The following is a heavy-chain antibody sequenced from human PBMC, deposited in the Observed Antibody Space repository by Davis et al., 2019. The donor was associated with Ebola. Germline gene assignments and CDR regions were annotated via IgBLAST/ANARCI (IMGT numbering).Heavy chain of an antibody. J-gene: IGHJ4*02. D-gene: IGHD3-3*01. CDR1: GYTFTSYA. Sequence: AASVKVSCKASGYTFTSYAMHWVRQAPGQRLEWMGWINAGNGNTKYSQKFQGRVTITRDTSASTAYMALSSLGSEDTAVYYCARATIFGWFDYWGQGTLVTVSS. CDR3: ARATIFGWFDY. CDR2: INAGNGNT. V-gene: IGHV1-3*01.